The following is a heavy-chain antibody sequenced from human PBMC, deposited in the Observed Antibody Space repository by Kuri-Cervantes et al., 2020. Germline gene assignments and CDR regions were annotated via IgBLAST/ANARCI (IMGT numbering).Heavy chain of an antibody. J-gene: IGHJ5*02. V-gene: IGHV3-48*01. D-gene: IGHD1-26*01. CDR3: ARVIVGATTSWRWFDP. CDR2: ISSSSSTI. Sequence: GGSLRLSCAASGFTFSSYSMNWVRQAPGKGLEWVSYISSSSSTIYYADSVKGRFTISRDNAKNSLYLQMNSLRAEDTAVYYCARVIVGATTSWRWFDPWGQGTLVTVSS. CDR1: GFTFSSYS.